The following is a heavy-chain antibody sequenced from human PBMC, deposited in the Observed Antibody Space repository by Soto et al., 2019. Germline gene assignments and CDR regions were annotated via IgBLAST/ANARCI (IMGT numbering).Heavy chain of an antibody. CDR3: AKSGITMIVVVITGTYYFDY. D-gene: IGHD3-22*01. V-gene: IGHV3-23*01. J-gene: IGHJ4*02. Sequence: GGSLRLSCAASGFTFSSYAMSWVRQAPGKGLEWVSAISGSGGSTYYADSVKGRFTISRDNSKNTLYLQMNSLRAEDTAVYYCAKSGITMIVVVITGTYYFDYWGQGTLVTVSS. CDR2: ISGSGGST. CDR1: GFTFSSYA.